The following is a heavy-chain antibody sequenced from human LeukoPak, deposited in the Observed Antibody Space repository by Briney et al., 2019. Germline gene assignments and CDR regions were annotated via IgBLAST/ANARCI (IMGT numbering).Heavy chain of an antibody. J-gene: IGHJ6*02. D-gene: IGHD4-17*01. CDR1: GGSISSGGYS. CDR3: ARVDGDYRSYYYGMDV. CDR2: IYHSGST. V-gene: IGHV4-30-2*01. Sequence: SETLSLTCAASGGSISSGGYSWSWIRQPPGKGLEWIGYIYHSGSTYYNPSLKSRVTISVDRSKNQFSLKLSSVTAADTAVYYCARVDGDYRSYYYGMDVWGQGTTVTVSS.